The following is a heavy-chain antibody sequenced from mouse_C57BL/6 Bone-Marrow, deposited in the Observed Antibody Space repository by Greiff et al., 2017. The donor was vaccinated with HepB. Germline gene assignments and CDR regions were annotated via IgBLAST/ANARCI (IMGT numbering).Heavy chain of an antibody. J-gene: IGHJ4*01. CDR2: ISSGSSTI. CDR1: GFTFSDYG. V-gene: IGHV5-17*01. Sequence: EVKLVESGGGLVKPGGSLKLSCAASGFTFSDYGMHWVRQAPEKGLEWVAYISSGSSTIYYADTVKGRFTISRDNAKNTLFLQMTSLRSEDTAMYYCARGNPYYYAMDYWGQGTSVTVSS. CDR3: ARGNPYYYAMDY. D-gene: IGHD2-1*01.